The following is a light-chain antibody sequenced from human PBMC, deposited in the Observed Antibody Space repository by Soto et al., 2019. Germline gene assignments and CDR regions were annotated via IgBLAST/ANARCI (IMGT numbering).Light chain of an antibody. J-gene: IGLJ1*01. Sequence: QAVVSQPPSASGTPGQTVIISCSGSRSDIGSNFVNWYQHLPGTAPKLLLYNSNQRPSGVPDRFSGSKSGTSASLAISGLQSEDEADYYCAAWDDSLTGPVFGTGTKVTVL. V-gene: IGLV1-44*01. CDR2: NSN. CDR3: AAWDDSLTGPV. CDR1: RSDIGSNF.